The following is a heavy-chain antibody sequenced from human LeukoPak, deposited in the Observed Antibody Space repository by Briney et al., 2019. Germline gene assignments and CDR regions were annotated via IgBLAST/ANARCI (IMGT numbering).Heavy chain of an antibody. D-gene: IGHD3-9*01. V-gene: IGHV3-21*01. CDR2: ITISTNFI. CDR3: ARDGHGDGILTGYSYFGMDV. CDR1: GFSLSSYS. Sequence: PGRSLRPSCAASGFSLSSYSMNWVRQAPGNGREWVSSITISTNFISYADSVKGRFTISRDNAKNSLYLQMNSLRAEDTAAYFCARDGHGDGILTGYSYFGMDVWGQGTTVTVSS. J-gene: IGHJ6*02.